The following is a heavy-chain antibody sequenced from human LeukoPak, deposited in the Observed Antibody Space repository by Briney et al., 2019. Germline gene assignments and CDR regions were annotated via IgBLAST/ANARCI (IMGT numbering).Heavy chain of an antibody. D-gene: IGHD2-2*01. V-gene: IGHV4-39*01. CDR2: IYYSGST. J-gene: IGHJ4*02. Sequence: SETLSLTCTVSGGSISSSSYYWGWIRQPPGKGLEWIGSIYYSGSTYYNPSLKSRVTISVDTSKNQFSLKLSSVTAADTAVYYCAADVYCSSTSCYGNYWGQGTLVAVSS. CDR1: GGSISSSSYY. CDR3: AADVYCSSTSCYGNY.